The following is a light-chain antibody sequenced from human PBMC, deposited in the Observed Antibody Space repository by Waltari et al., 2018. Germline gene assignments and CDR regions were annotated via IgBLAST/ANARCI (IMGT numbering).Light chain of an antibody. Sequence: QSALTQPASVSGSPGQSITISCTGTSSDVGGYNYVSWHQQHPGKAPKLRIYEVSNRPPGVSNRFPGPKAGNTASLTISGLQAEDEADYYCSSYTSSSWVFGGGTKLTVL. V-gene: IGLV2-14*01. CDR3: SSYTSSSWV. CDR1: SSDVGGYNY. J-gene: IGLJ3*02. CDR2: EVS.